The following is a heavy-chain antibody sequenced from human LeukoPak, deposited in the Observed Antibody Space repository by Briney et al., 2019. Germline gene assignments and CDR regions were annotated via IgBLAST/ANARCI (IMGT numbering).Heavy chain of an antibody. V-gene: IGHV4-39*01. CDR1: GGSISSSSYY. Sequence: PSETLSLTCTVPGGSISSSSYYWGWIRQPPGKGLEWIGSIYYSGSTYYNPSLKSRVTISVDTSKNQFSLKLSSVTAADTAVYYCARQSGLHGMDVWGQGTTVTVSS. CDR2: IYYSGST. CDR3: ARQSGLHGMDV. J-gene: IGHJ6*02. D-gene: IGHD4-11*01.